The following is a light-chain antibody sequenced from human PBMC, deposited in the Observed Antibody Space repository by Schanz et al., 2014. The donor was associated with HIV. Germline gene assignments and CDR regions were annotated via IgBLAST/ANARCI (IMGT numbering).Light chain of an antibody. CDR2: DDS. Sequence: QSALTQPASVSGSPGQSITISCTGPNSDIDFDYYVSWFQQHPGKAPQLMISDDSRRPSGVSNRFSGSKSDNTASLTISALQPEDEADYYCISYTSDPVLFGGGTKLTVL. CDR3: ISYTSDPVL. J-gene: IGLJ2*01. V-gene: IGLV2-14*03. CDR1: NSDIDFDYY.